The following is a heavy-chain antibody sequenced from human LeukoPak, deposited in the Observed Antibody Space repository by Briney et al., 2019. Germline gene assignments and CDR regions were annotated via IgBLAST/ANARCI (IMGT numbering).Heavy chain of an antibody. D-gene: IGHD7-27*01. CDR3: ASLLGIFTIDY. V-gene: IGHV4-34*01. CDR1: GGSFSGYC. J-gene: IGHJ4*02. CDR2: INHSGST. Sequence: SETLSFTCAVYGGSFSGYCWSWIRQPPRKGLEWIGEINHSGSTNYNPSLKSRVTISVDTSKNQFSLKLSSVTAADTAVYYCASLLGIFTIDYWGQGTLVTVSS.